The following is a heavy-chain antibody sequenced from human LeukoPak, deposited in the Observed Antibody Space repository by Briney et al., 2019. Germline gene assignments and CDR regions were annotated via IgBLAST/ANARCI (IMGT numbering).Heavy chain of an antibody. CDR3: AREAAVAGTVFDY. V-gene: IGHV3-11*01. J-gene: IGHJ4*02. CDR2: ISSSGITI. D-gene: IGHD6-19*01. CDR1: GFTCSDYY. Sequence: GGSLRLSCAASGFTCSDYYMSWIRQAPGKGLEWVSYISSSGITIYYADSVKGRFTISRDNAKNSLYLQMNSLRAEDTAVYYCAREAAVAGTVFDYWGQGTLVTVSS.